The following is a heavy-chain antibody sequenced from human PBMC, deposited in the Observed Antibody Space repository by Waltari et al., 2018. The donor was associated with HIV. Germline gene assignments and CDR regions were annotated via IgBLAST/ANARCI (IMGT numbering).Heavy chain of an antibody. J-gene: IGHJ6*02. V-gene: IGHV4-31*03. CDR1: GGSISSGGYY. CDR2: IYYSGST. Sequence: QVQLQESGPGLVKPSQTLSLTCTVSGGSISSGGYYWSCIRQQPGKGREWIGYIYYSGSTFHDPSLKSRVTISVDPATNQFSLTLSSVTAADTAVYYCAGSDCSSTSRYTSDTAMVGYYYGMDVWGQGTTVTVAS. D-gene: IGHD2-2*02. CDR3: AGSDCSSTSRYTSDTAMVGYYYGMDV.